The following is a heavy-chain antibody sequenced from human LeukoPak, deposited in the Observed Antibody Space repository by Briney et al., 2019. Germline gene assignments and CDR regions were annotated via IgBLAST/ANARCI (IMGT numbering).Heavy chain of an antibody. CDR3: ARTGLQHFSDY. Sequence: PSQTLSLTCTVSGGSISSGGYYWSWIRQHPGKGLEWIGYIYYSGSTYYNPSLKSRLTISVDTSKNQFSLKLSSVTAADTAVYYCARTGLQHFSDYWGQGTLVTVSS. J-gene: IGHJ4*02. V-gene: IGHV4-31*03. CDR2: IYYSGST. D-gene: IGHD3-3*02. CDR1: GGSISSGGYY.